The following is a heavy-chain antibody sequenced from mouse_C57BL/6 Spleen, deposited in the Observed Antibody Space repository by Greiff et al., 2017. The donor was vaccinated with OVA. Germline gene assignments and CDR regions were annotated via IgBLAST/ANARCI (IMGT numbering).Heavy chain of an antibody. CDR3: VYYDGSSYEVDAMDY. D-gene: IGHD1-1*01. CDR1: GYAFSSSW. CDR2: IYPGDGDT. Sequence: QVQLQQSGPELVKPGASVKISCKASGYAFSSSWMNWVKQRPGKGLEWIGRIYPGDGDTNYNGKFKGKAKLTADKSSSTAYMQLSSLTSEDSAVYFCVYYDGSSYEVDAMDYWGQGTSVTVSS. V-gene: IGHV1-82*01. J-gene: IGHJ4*01.